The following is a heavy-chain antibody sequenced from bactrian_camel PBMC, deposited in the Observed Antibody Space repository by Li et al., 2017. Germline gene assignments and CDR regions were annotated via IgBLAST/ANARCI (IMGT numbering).Heavy chain of an antibody. CDR2: ISTDGATK. V-gene: IGHV3S54*01. D-gene: IGHD2*01. CDR3: TAVGTEYCSDSGCFPSFAD. CDR1: GYTPCTYD. J-gene: IGHJ4*01. Sequence: HVQLVESGGGEVQAGGSLRLSCVHSGYTPCTYDMEWYHQPPGKECGFISGISTDGATKYYADSVKGRFTISRDNAKSTVYLQMNSLKSEDTALYYCTAVGTEYCSDSGCFPSFADWGQGTQVTVS.